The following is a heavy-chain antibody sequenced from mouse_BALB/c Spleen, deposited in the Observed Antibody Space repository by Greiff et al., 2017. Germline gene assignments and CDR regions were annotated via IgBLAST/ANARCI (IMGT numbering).Heavy chain of an antibody. CDR3: ARSGTPAMDY. Sequence: EVKLVESGGGLVQPGGSLRLSCATSGFTFTDYYMSWVRQPPGKALEWLGFIRNKANGYTTEYSASVKGRFTISRDNSQSILYLQMNTLRAEDSATYYCARSGTPAMDYWGQGTSVTVSS. V-gene: IGHV7-3*02. D-gene: IGHD4-1*01. CDR1: GFTFTDYY. CDR2: IRNKANGYTT. J-gene: IGHJ4*01.